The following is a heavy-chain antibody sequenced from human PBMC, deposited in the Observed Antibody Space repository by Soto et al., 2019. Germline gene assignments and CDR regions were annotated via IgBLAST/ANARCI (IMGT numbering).Heavy chain of an antibody. CDR3: ARGKGRDLGAANNWFDP. CDR1: GGSFSGYY. Sequence: SETLSLTCAVYGGSFSGYYWSWIRQPPGKGLEWIGKINHSGSTNYNPSPKSRVTISVDTSKNQFSLKLSSVTAADTAVYYCARGKGRDLGAANNWFDPWGQGTLVTVSS. CDR2: INHSGST. J-gene: IGHJ5*02. D-gene: IGHD1-26*01. V-gene: IGHV4-34*01.